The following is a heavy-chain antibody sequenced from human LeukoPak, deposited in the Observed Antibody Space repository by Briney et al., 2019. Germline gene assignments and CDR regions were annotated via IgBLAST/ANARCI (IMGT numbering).Heavy chain of an antibody. CDR3: ARSYYYDSSGSDY. Sequence: SETLSLTCAVYGGSFSGYYWSWIRQPPGKGLEWIGEINHSGSTNYNPSLKSRVTISVDTSKNQFSLKLSSVTAADTAVYYCARSYYYDSSGSDYWGQGTLVTVSS. J-gene: IGHJ4*02. D-gene: IGHD3-22*01. V-gene: IGHV4-34*01. CDR1: GGSFSGYY. CDR2: INHSGST.